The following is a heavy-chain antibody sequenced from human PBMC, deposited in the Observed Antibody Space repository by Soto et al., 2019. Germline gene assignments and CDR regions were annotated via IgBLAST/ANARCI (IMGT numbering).Heavy chain of an antibody. CDR1: GGSISSGGYY. CDR3: ARGYGVSHWTGY. CDR2: IYYSGST. V-gene: IGHV4-31*01. J-gene: IGHJ4*02. D-gene: IGHD4-17*01. Sequence: QVQLQESGPGLVKPSQTLSLNCTVSGGSISSGGYYWSWIRQHPGKGLEWIGYIYYSGSTYYNPSLKSLVTISVDTSKNQFSLKLSSVTAADTAVYYCARGYGVSHWTGYWGQGTLVTVSS.